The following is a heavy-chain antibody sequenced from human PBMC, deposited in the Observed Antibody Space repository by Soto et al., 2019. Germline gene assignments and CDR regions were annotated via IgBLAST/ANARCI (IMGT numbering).Heavy chain of an antibody. D-gene: IGHD2-2*01. CDR3: ASPVGYCSSTSCSDAFDI. CDR1: GYTFTSYD. J-gene: IGHJ3*02. CDR2: MNPNSGNT. V-gene: IGHV1-8*01. Sequence: QVQLVQSGAEVKKPGASVKVSCKASGYTFTSYDINWVRQATGQGLEWMGWMNPNSGNTGYPQKFQGRVTMTRNTSISTAYMELSSLRSEDTAVYYCASPVGYCSSTSCSDAFDIWGQGTMVTVSS.